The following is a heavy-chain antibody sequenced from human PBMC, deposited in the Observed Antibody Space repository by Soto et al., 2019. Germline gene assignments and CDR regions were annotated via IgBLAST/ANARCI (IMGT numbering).Heavy chain of an antibody. Sequence: GXSVKVTGTASGYTFTSYARHWVRRAPGQRLEWMGWINAGNGNTKYSQKFQGRVTITRDTSASTAYMELSSLRSEDTAVYYCARRWLADDYWREGTLVTVSS. CDR3: ARRWLADDY. CDR1: GYTFTSYA. CDR2: INAGNGNT. J-gene: IGHJ4*02. D-gene: IGHD6-19*01. V-gene: IGHV1-3*01.